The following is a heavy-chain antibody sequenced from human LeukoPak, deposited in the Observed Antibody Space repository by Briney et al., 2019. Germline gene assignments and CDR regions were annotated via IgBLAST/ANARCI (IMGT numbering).Heavy chain of an antibody. CDR2: VKSKTHGGTT. J-gene: IGHJ4*02. V-gene: IGHV3-15*01. Sequence: PGGSLRLSCAASGFTFSDAWMSWVRQAPGKGLEWVGRVKSKTHGGTTAYAAPAKGRFTISRDDSKTTVYLQMNSLKSEDAAMYYCTTERPYFDNWGQGTLVTVSS. CDR3: TTERPYFDN. CDR1: GFTFSDAW.